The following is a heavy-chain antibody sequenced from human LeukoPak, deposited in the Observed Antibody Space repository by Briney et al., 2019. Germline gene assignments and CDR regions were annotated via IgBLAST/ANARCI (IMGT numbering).Heavy chain of an antibody. CDR1: GFTFSSYG. Sequence: GGSLRLSCAASGFTFSSYGMHWVRQAPGKGLEWVAVIWYDGSNKYYADSVKGRFTISRDNSKNTLYLQMNSLRAEDTAVYYCARAGIVGEYFDYWGQGTLVTVSS. D-gene: IGHD1-26*01. CDR3: ARAGIVGEYFDY. CDR2: IWYDGSNK. J-gene: IGHJ4*02. V-gene: IGHV3-33*01.